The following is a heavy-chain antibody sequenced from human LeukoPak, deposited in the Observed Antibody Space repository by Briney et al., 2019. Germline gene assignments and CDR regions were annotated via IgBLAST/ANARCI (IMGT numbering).Heavy chain of an antibody. Sequence: ASVKVSCKASGYTFTSYDINWVRQAPGQGLEWMGWINPNSGGTNYAQKFQGRVTMTRDTSISTAYMELSRLRSDDTAVYYCARDTSGYDYWGQGTLVTVSS. CDR1: GYTFTSYD. CDR2: INPNSGGT. V-gene: IGHV1-2*02. J-gene: IGHJ4*02. D-gene: IGHD5-12*01. CDR3: ARDTSGYDY.